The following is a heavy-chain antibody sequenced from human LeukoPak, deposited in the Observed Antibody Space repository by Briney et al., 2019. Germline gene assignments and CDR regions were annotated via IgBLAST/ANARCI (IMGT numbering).Heavy chain of an antibody. V-gene: IGHV4-34*01. J-gene: IGHJ6*04. CDR1: GGSFSGYY. Sequence: SETLSLTCAVYGGSFSGYYWSWIRQPPGKGLEWIGEINHSGSTNYNPSLTSRVTISVDTSKNQFSLKLSSVTAADTAVYYCARARGVSGMDVWGKGTTVTVSS. D-gene: IGHD3-10*01. CDR3: ARARGVSGMDV. CDR2: INHSGST.